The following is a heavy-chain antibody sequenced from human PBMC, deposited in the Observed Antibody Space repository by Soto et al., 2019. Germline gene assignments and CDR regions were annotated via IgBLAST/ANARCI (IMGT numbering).Heavy chain of an antibody. V-gene: IGHV3-23*01. CDR2: ITASGGST. Sequence: GGSLRLSCVGSGFTFSSYAMSWVRQAPGKGLEWVSSITASGGSTYYADSVKGRFTISRDNAKNSLYLQMNSLRDEDTAVYYCARDALYYDFWSGYYNYYGMAVRGQGTTVTVS. CDR1: GFTFSSYA. D-gene: IGHD3-3*01. J-gene: IGHJ6*02. CDR3: ARDALYYDFWSGYYNYYGMAV.